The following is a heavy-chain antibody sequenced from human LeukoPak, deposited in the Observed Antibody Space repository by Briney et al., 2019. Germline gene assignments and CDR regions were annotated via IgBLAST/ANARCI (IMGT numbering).Heavy chain of an antibody. D-gene: IGHD2-2*01. Sequence: GASVKVSCKPSGYTFTVNYLHWVRQAPGQGLEWVGWMNPNSGVTGYAQNFQGRVTMTRDTSTSTAYMELSSLTSDDTAVYYCTRGAGTSWFDYWGQGSLVTVSS. J-gene: IGHJ4*02. CDR3: TRGAGTSWFDY. V-gene: IGHV1-2*02. CDR1: GYTFTVNY. CDR2: MNPNSGVT.